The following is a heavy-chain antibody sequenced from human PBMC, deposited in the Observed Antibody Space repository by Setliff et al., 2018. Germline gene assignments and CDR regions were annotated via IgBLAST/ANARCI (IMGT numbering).Heavy chain of an antibody. D-gene: IGHD6-13*01. CDR1: GYSFSTYA. V-gene: IGHV7-4-1*02. Sequence: ASVKVSCKASGYSFSTYAMSWIRQAPGQGLEWMGWINTNTGNPSYAQGFTGRFVFSLDTSVSTAYLQISSLKPEDTAMYYCATGSLVAAGTGHWGQGTLVTVSS. CDR2: INTNTGNP. CDR3: ATGSLVAAGTGH. J-gene: IGHJ4*02.